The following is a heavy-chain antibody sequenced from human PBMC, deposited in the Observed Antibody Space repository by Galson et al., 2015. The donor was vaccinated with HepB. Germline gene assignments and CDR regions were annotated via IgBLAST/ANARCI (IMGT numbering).Heavy chain of an antibody. CDR2: ISYDGSNK. J-gene: IGHJ6*02. CDR3: ARDRVPITTRNYGYYYGMDV. V-gene: IGHV3-30-3*01. Sequence: SLRLSCAASGFTFSSYAMHWVRQAPGKGLEWVAVISYDGSNKYYADSVKGRFTISRDNSKNTLYLQMNSLRAEDTAVYYCARDRVPITTRNYGYYYGMDVWGQGTTVTVSS. D-gene: IGHD1-7*01. CDR1: GFTFSSYA.